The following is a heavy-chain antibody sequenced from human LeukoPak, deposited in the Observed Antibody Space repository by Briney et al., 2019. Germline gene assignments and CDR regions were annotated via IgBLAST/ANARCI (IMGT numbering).Heavy chain of an antibody. CDR3: ARRPRYILRGVILNNWFDP. D-gene: IGHD3-10*01. CDR2: VNQRGST. V-gene: IGHV4-34*01. J-gene: IGHJ5*02. CDR1: GGSFSSYY. Sequence: SETLSLTCGVYGGSFSSYYWSWIRQPPGKGLEWIGEVNQRGSTNNNPSLKSRVTMSVDTSKNQFSLKLSSVTAADTAMYYCARRPRYILRGVILNNWFDPWGQGTLVTVSS.